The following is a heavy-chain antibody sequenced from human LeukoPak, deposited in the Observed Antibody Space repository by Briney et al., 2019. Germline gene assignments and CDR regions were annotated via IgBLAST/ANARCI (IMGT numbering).Heavy chain of an antibody. CDR3: ARVGDWNDLVY. J-gene: IGHJ4*02. D-gene: IGHD1-1*01. CDR2: ILYSGTT. Sequence: SETLPLTCTVSGGSISPYYWSWIRQTPGKGLEWIGYILYSGTTTNYNPSLKSRVTISVDTSKNQFSLKLSSVTAADTAVYYCARVGDWNDLVYWGQGTLVTVSS. CDR1: GGSISPYY. V-gene: IGHV4-59*01.